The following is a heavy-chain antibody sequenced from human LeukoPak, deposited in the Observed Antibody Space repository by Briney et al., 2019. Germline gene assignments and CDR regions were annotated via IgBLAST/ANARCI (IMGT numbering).Heavy chain of an antibody. CDR2: INPNSGGT. CDR3: ARGPFRLGYCSSTSCSPAYWFDP. D-gene: IGHD2-2*01. CDR1: GYTFTGYY. J-gene: IGHJ5*02. V-gene: IGHV1-2*02. Sequence: ASVKVSCKASGYTFTGYYMHWVRQAPGQGLEWMGWINPNSGGTNYAQKFQGRVTMTRDTSISTAYMELSRLRSDDTAVHYCARGPFRLGYCSSTSCSPAYWFDPWGQGTLVTVSS.